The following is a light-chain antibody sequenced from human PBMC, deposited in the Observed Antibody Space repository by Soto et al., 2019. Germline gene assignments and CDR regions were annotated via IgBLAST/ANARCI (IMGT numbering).Light chain of an antibody. Sequence: QSALTQPPSASGSPGQSVTISCTGTSSDVGGYKYVSWYQQHPGKAPKLMIYEVNKRPSGVPDRFSGSKSGNTASLTVSGLQAEDEADYYCNSYAGSSTVVFGGGTKLTVL. CDR3: NSYAGSSTVV. V-gene: IGLV2-8*01. J-gene: IGLJ2*01. CDR1: SSDVGGYKY. CDR2: EVN.